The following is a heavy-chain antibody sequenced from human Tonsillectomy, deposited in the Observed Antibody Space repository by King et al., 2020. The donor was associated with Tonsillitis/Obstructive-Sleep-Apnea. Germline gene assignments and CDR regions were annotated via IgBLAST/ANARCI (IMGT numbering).Heavy chain of an antibody. Sequence: QLVQSGAEVKKPGASLKVSCKTSGYTFTNYGISWVRQAPGQGLEWMGWISAYNGNTNYAQNLQGRVTMTTDTSTSTAYLDLRSLRSDDTAVYYCARDSMRHYFDSSDSSGHYTFAYWGQGTLVTVSS. CDR2: ISAYNGNT. D-gene: IGHD3-22*01. CDR1: GYTFTNYG. V-gene: IGHV1-18*01. CDR3: ARDSMRHYFDSSDSSGHYTFAY. J-gene: IGHJ4*02.